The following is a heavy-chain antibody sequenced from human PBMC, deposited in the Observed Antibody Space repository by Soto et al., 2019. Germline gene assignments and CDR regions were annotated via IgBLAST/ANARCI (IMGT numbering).Heavy chain of an antibody. CDR1: GFTVSSSY. CDR3: ARLGTYYDSWSGLYGLDV. J-gene: IGHJ6*02. D-gene: IGHD3-3*01. Sequence: GGSLRLSCAASGFTVSSSYMTWVRQAPGKGLEWVSGIFSGATASYTESVKGRFTISRDNSENTVSLQMNSLRVEDTAVYYCARLGTYYDSWSGLYGLDVWGQGTAVTVSS. V-gene: IGHV3-53*01. CDR2: IFSGATA.